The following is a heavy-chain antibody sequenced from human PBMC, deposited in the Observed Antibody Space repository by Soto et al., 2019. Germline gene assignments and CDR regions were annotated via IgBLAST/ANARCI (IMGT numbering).Heavy chain of an antibody. Sequence: PSETLSLTCSVSDDSINSDKYYLSWIRQPPGKGLEWIGSIYYRGNAYYNPSLQTRVTISLDKSKSQFSLKLNSVTAADSAVYFCARLEGLATISYYFDFWGPGALVTVSS. CDR2: IYYRGNA. CDR3: ARLEGLATISYYFDF. CDR1: DDSINSDKYY. J-gene: IGHJ4*02. D-gene: IGHD3-9*01. V-gene: IGHV4-39*01.